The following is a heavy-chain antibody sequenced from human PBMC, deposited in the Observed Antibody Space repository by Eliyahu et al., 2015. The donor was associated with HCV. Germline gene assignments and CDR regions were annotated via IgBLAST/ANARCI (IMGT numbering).Heavy chain of an antibody. J-gene: IGHJ4*02. D-gene: IGHD6-13*01. Sequence: EVQLLESGGGLVQPGGXXRLSCXASGXTFSSYAMXWVXQAPGKGLXWVSAISGSGASTYYADSVKGRFTISRDNSKNTLYLQMNSLRAEDTAVYYCAKARWAAAGGSFDYWGQGALVTVSS. CDR2: ISGSGAST. CDR1: GXTFSSYA. V-gene: IGHV3-23*01. CDR3: AKARWAAAGGSFDY.